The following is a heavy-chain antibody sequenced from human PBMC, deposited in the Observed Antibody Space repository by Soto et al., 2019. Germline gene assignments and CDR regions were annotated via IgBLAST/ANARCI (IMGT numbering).Heavy chain of an antibody. D-gene: IGHD1-1*01. CDR1: GVTFNSYA. V-gene: IGHV1-69*19. CDR2: IIPVFDKP. J-gene: IGHJ6*02. Sequence: QVQLEQSGAEGKKSGSSVKISCKASGVTFNSYALSWVRQAPGQGLEWMGGIIPVFDKPTYAQKFQGRVTITADESTNTGYMELSSLRSEDTAVYYCAGTSWHYYYVMDLWGQGTTVTVSS. CDR3: AGTSWHYYYVMDL.